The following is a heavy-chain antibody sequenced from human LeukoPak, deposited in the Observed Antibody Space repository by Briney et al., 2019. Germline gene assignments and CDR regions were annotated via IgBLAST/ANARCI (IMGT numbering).Heavy chain of an antibody. Sequence: GGSLRLSCAAPGFTFSSDWMHWVRQVPGKGLVWVSRINSDGSSTSYADTVKGRFTISRDNLKNTLYLQMNSLRAEDTAVYYCARDPPHDNSVGFDRWGQGTLVTVSS. CDR1: GFTFSSDW. J-gene: IGHJ5*02. D-gene: IGHD3-22*01. V-gene: IGHV3-74*01. CDR3: ARDPPHDNSVGFDR. CDR2: INSDGSST.